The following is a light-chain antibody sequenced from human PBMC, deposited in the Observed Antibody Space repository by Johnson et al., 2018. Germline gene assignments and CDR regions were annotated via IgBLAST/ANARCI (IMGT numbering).Light chain of an antibody. CDR3: GTWDSRLRAGNV. J-gene: IGLJ1*01. V-gene: IGLV1-51*02. CDR1: SSNIGNNY. Sequence: QSVLTQPPSVSAAPGQKVTISCSGSSSNIGNNYVSWYQQLPGTAPKLLIYENNKRPSGIPDRFSGSKSGTSATLGITGLQTGDEADYYRGTWDSRLRAGNVFGTGTKVTVL. CDR2: ENN.